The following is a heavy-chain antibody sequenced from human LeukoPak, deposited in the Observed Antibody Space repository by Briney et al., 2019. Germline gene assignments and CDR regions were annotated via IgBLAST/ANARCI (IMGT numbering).Heavy chain of an antibody. J-gene: IGHJ3*02. CDR3: ARAPCSGSYYINAFDI. D-gene: IGHD1-26*01. V-gene: IGHV4-59*01. CDR1: GGSISSYY. Sequence: SETLSLTCTVSGGSISSYYWSWIRQPPGKGLEWIGYIYSSGGTNYNPSLKSRVTISVDTSKNQFSLKLNSVTAADTAVYYCARAPCSGSYYINAFDIWGQGTMVTVSS. CDR2: IYSSGGT.